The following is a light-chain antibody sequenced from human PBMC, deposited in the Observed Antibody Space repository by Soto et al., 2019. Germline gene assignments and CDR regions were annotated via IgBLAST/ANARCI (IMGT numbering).Light chain of an antibody. CDR3: QYRSNWSPGT. CDR2: DAS. Sequence: ELVLTQSPATLSLSPGERASLSCRASQSVSAYLFWNQQKPGQAPRRLIYDASNRATGIPARFSGSGSGTDFTLTISSREPEDVAVYNCQYRSNWSPGTFGQGTRLEI. V-gene: IGKV3-11*01. J-gene: IGKJ5*01. CDR1: QSVSAY.